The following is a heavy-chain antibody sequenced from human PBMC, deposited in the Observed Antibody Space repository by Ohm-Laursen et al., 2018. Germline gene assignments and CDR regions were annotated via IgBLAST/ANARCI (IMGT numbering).Heavy chain of an antibody. J-gene: IGHJ4*02. CDR2: IIPIFGTA. V-gene: IGHV1-69*01. CDR3: AVVGNYARLDY. Sequence: SSVKVSCKASGYTFTSYDINWVRQATGQGLEWMGGIIPIFGTANYAQKFQGRVTITADESTSTAYMELTTLTSEDTAVYYCAVVGNYARLDYWGQGTLVSVSS. CDR1: GYTFTSYD. D-gene: IGHD1-7*01.